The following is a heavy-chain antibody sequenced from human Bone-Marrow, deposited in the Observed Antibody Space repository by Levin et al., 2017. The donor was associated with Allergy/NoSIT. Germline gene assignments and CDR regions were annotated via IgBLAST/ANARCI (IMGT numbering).Heavy chain of an antibody. CDR3: ARDGGWSGDYKNDY. CDR2: IKQDGSER. V-gene: IGHV3-7*01. D-gene: IGHD3-3*01. Sequence: GGSLRLSCAASGFTFSTFWMSWVRQAPGKGLEWVANIKQDGSERYYVDSVKGRFTISRDNAKNSLYLQMNSLRAEDTAVYYCARDGGWSGDYKNDYWGQGILVTVSS. J-gene: IGHJ4*02. CDR1: GFTFSTFW.